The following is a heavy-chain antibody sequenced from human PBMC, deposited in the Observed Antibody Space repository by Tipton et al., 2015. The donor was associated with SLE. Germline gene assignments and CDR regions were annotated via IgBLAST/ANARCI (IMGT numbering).Heavy chain of an antibody. CDR2: INHSGST. CDR1: GGSFSGYY. V-gene: IGHV4-34*01. D-gene: IGHD1-26*01. Sequence: AGLVKPSGTLSLTCAVYGGSFSGYYWSWIRQPPGKGLEWIGEINHSGSTNYNPSLKSRVTISVDTSKNQFSLKLSYVTAADTAVYYCARVGATLGGFDAFDIWGQGTMVTVSS. J-gene: IGHJ3*02. CDR3: ARVGATLGGFDAFDI.